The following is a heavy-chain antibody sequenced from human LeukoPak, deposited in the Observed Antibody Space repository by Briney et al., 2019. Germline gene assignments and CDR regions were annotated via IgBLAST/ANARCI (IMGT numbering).Heavy chain of an antibody. V-gene: IGHV1-3*01. D-gene: IGHD3-22*01. CDR3: ARVRSGYYWGAFDI. J-gene: IGHJ3*02. Sequence: GASVKVSCKASGGTFSSYAMHWVRQAPGQRLEWMGWINAGNGNTKYSQKFQGRVTITRDTSASTAYMELSSLRSEDTAVYYCARVRSGYYWGAFDIWGQGTMVTVSS. CDR2: INAGNGNT. CDR1: GGTFSSYA.